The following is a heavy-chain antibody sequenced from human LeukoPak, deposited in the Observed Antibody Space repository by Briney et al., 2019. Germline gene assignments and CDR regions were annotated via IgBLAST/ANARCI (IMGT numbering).Heavy chain of an antibody. CDR2: IYRSGST. CDR1: GYSISSGYY. D-gene: IGHD6-13*01. J-gene: IGHJ4*02. Sequence: PSETLSLTCTVSGYSISSGYYWGWIRQPPGKGLEWIGSIYRSGSTYYNPSLKSRVTISVDTSKNQFSLKLSSVTAADTAVYYCARLYSSSWFEGFDYWGQGTLVTDSS. CDR3: ARLYSSSWFEGFDY. V-gene: IGHV4-38-2*02.